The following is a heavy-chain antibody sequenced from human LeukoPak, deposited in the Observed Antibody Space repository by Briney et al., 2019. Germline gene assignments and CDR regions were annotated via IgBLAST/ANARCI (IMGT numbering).Heavy chain of an antibody. D-gene: IGHD6-13*01. J-gene: IGHJ4*02. CDR3: VRSSSWSNFDY. V-gene: IGHV3-7*05. CDR2: IKEDGSEK. CDR1: GFTFSSYW. Sequence: PGGSLRLSCAASGFTFSSYWMSCVRQAPGKGLEWVANIKEDGSEKHYVDSVKGRFTTSRDNAKNSLYLQMSSLRGDDTAVYYCVRSSSWSNFDYWGQGTLVTVSS.